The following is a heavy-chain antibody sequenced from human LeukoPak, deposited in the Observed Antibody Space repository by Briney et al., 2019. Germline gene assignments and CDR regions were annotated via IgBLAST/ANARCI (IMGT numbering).Heavy chain of an antibody. CDR1: GFPFSSYE. CDR2: ISSSGSTI. V-gene: IGHV3-48*03. Sequence: GGSLRLSCAASGFPFSSYEMTWVRQAPGKGLEWVSYISSSGSTIYYADSVKGRFTISRDNAKNSLYLQMNSLRPEATAVSYCARRSGLRSTSLGVIDYWGPGTLVTVSS. CDR3: ARRSGLRSTSLGVIDY. J-gene: IGHJ4*02. D-gene: IGHD2-2*01.